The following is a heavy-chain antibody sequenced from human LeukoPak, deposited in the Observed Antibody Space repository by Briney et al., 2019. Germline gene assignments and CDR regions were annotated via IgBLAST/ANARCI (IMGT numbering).Heavy chain of an antibody. D-gene: IGHD6-19*01. V-gene: IGHV3-23*01. Sequence: GGSLRLSCAASGFTFSSYAMSWVRQAPGKGLEWVSAISGSGGSTYYADSVKGRFTISRGNSKNTLYLQMTSLTAEDTAVYYCAKDGNSGWPRGFQHWGQGTLVTVSS. CDR1: GFTFSSYA. CDR2: ISGSGGST. J-gene: IGHJ1*01. CDR3: AKDGNSGWPRGFQH.